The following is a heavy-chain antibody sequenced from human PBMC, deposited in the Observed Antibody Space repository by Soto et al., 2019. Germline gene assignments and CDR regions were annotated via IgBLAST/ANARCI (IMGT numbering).Heavy chain of an antibody. CDR1: GGSISSGDYY. Sequence: PSETLSLTCTVSGGSISSGDYYWSWIRQPPGKGLEWIGYIYYSGSTYYNPSLKSRVTISVDTSKNQFSLKLSSVTAADTAVYYCARGGVLVAPNYYGLDVWGQGTTVTVSS. CDR2: IYYSGST. D-gene: IGHD2-15*01. J-gene: IGHJ6*02. V-gene: IGHV4-30-4*01. CDR3: ARGGVLVAPNYYGLDV.